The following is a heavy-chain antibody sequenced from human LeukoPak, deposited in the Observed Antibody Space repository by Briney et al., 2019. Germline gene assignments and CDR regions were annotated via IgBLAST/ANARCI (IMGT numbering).Heavy chain of an antibody. D-gene: IGHD3-10*01. CDR1: GGSISSYY. CDR3: ARGRRITMVRGVSRVNPFDI. J-gene: IGHJ3*02. V-gene: IGHV4-4*07. CDR2: IYTSGST. Sequence: PSETLSLTCTVSGGSISSYYWSWIRQPAGKGLEWIGRIYTSGSTNYNPSLKSRVTMSVDTSKNQFSLKLSSVTAADTAVYYCARGRRITMVRGVSRVNPFDIWGQGTMVTVPS.